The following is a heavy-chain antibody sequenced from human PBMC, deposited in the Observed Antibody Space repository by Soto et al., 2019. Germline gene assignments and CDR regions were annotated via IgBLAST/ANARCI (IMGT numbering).Heavy chain of an antibody. D-gene: IGHD6-13*01. CDR3: ARGRNKKAAAGTEGFDY. CDR2: INHSGST. V-gene: IGHV4-34*01. J-gene: IGHJ4*02. CDR1: GGSFSGYY. Sequence: QVQLQQWGAGLLKRSETLSLTCAVYGGSFSGYYWSWIRQPPGKGLEWIGEINHSGSTNYNPSLKSRVTISVDTSKNQFSLKLSSVTAADTAVYYCARGRNKKAAAGTEGFDYWGQGTLVTVSS.